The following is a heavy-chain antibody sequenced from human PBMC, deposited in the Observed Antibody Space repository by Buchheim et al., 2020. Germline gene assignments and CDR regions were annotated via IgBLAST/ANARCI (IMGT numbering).Heavy chain of an antibody. CDR1: GFTFSSYA. V-gene: IGHV3-23*01. CDR3: AKGPPRMYYYGSGSDYYFDY. J-gene: IGHJ4*02. CDR2: ISGSGGST. Sequence: EVQLLESGGGLVQPGGSLRLSCAASGFTFSSYAMSWVRQAPGKGLEWVSAISGSGGSTYYADSVKGRFTISRDNSKNTLSLQMNSLRAEDTAVYYCAKGPPRMYYYGSGSDYYFDYWGQGTL. D-gene: IGHD3-10*01.